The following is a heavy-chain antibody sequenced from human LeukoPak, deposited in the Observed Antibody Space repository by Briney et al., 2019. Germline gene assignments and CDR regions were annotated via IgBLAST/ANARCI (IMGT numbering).Heavy chain of an antibody. CDR2: ISMNVQTT. CDR3: VREGLERRTNFDY. Sequence: PGGSLRLSCSASGFTFTSHVMHWVRQAPGKGLQYVSGISMNVQTTYYAGSVKGRFTISRDSSKNTVYLQMNSLTAEDTAVYYCVREGLERRTNFDYWGQGTLASVSS. CDR1: GFTFTSHV. V-gene: IGHV3-64D*06. J-gene: IGHJ4*02. D-gene: IGHD1-1*01.